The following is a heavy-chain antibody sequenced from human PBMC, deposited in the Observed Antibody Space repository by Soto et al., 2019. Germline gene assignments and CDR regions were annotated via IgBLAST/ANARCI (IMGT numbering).Heavy chain of an antibody. J-gene: IGHJ4*02. Sequence: GGSLRLSCSASGFTFSSYDMHWVRQGPGKGLEWVSAIGTAGDTNYAGSVKGRFTISRENAKNSLYLQMNSLRAGDTAIYFCAKWKGANRFGYRGPGTLVTGSS. D-gene: IGHD3-3*01. CDR2: IGTAGDT. V-gene: IGHV3-13*04. CDR3: AKWKGANRFGY. CDR1: GFTFSSYD.